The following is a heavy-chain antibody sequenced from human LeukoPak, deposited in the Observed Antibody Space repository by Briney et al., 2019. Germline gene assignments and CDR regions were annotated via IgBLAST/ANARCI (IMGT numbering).Heavy chain of an antibody. CDR1: GFTFSTYT. D-gene: IGHD1-26*01. J-gene: IGHJ6*03. CDR2: ISYDGSNK. V-gene: IGHV3-30*04. CDR3: ARHPGDFTGIVNYYYMDV. Sequence: PGGSLRLSCAASGFTFSTYTMHWVRQGPGKGLEWVAIISYDGSNKYYGDSVKGRFTISRDNSNNTLFLQMNSLRPEDTAVYYCARHPGDFTGIVNYYYMDVWGKGTTVTVSS.